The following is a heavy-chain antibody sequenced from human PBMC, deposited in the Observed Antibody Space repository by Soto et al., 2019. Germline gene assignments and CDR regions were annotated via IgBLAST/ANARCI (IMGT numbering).Heavy chain of an antibody. CDR1: GFSVRTNY. V-gene: IGHV3-53*02. D-gene: IGHD3-3*02. CDR3: ARAGVTPHFFDY. J-gene: IGHJ4*02. Sequence: EVQLVETGGGLIQPGGSLRLSCAASGFSVRTNYMSWVRQAPGKGLDWVSVFESGGSIYYADSVKGRFIISRDYAKNTVDRQMNSLRVEDTGVYYCARAGVTPHFFDYCGQGTLVTVYS. CDR2: FESGGSI.